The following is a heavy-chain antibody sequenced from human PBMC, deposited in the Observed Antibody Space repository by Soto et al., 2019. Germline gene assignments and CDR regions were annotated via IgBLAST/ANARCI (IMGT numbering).Heavy chain of an antibody. D-gene: IGHD2-8*02. CDR1: GFTFSNYG. Sequence: GGSLRLSCAASGFTFSNYGMHWVRQTPGKGLEWVAVISYDGSHQFYTASVKGRFTISRDNSKNTLYLQMNSLKTEDTAMYYCAKDPKCCTVGSHFLDNCFDPWGQGTLVTVSS. CDR3: AKDPKCCTVGSHFLDNCFDP. CDR2: ISYDGSHQ. J-gene: IGHJ5*02. V-gene: IGHV3-30*18.